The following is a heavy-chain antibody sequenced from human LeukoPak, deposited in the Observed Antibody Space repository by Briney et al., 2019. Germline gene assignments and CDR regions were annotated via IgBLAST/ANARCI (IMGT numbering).Heavy chain of an antibody. V-gene: IGHV4-61*02. D-gene: IGHD3-22*01. Sequence: PSETLSLTCTVSGGSISSGSYYWSWIRQPAGKGLEWIVRIYTSGSTNYNPSLKSRVTISVDTSKNQFSLKLSSVTAADTAVYSCARAYYDSSGYYSDYWGQGTLVTVSS. CDR2: IYTSGST. CDR3: ARAYYDSSGYYSDY. J-gene: IGHJ4*02. CDR1: GGSISSGSYY.